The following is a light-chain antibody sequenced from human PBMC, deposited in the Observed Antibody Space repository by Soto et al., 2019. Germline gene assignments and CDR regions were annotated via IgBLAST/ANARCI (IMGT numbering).Light chain of an antibody. CDR2: EVT. J-gene: IGLJ1*01. CDR3: SSYTTSSAYV. V-gene: IGLV2-14*01. CDR1: NRDVGGYNY. Sequence: QSALAQPASVSGSPGQSITISCAGTNRDVGGYNYVSWYQQYPGKAPKLIIYEVTYRPSGVSNRFSGSKSGNTASLTISGLQAEDEANYYCSSYTTSSAYVFGTGTKVTVL.